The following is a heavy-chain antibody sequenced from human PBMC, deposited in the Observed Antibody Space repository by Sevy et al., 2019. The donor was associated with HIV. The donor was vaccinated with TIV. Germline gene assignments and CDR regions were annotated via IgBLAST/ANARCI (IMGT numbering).Heavy chain of an antibody. CDR3: ARDGLSSGWLFDS. Sequence: GGSLRVSCAASGFTFSSYGMHWVRQSPGKGLEWVAVIWYDGSNNYYADSVKGRFTISRDNSKNTLYLQMNSLRGEDMAVYYCARDGLSSGWLFDSWGQGTLVTVSS. J-gene: IGHJ5*01. D-gene: IGHD6-19*01. CDR1: GFTFSSYG. CDR2: IWYDGSNN. V-gene: IGHV3-33*01.